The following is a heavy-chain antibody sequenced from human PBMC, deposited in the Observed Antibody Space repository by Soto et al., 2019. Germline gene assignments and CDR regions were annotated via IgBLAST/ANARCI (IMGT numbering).Heavy chain of an antibody. Sequence: GGSLRLSCAASGFTFSSCAMSWVRQAPGKGLEWVAGIKQDGSEKYYVDSVKGRFTISRDNAKNTLYLQMNSLRAEDTAVYYCARDPNIVLVPAALRSYYYYYGMDVWGQGTTVTVSS. J-gene: IGHJ6*02. CDR2: IKQDGSEK. V-gene: IGHV3-7*01. D-gene: IGHD2-2*01. CDR3: ARDPNIVLVPAALRSYYYYYGMDV. CDR1: GFTFSSCA.